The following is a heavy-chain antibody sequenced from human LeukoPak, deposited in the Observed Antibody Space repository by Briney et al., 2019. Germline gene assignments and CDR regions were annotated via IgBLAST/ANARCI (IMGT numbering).Heavy chain of an antibody. CDR1: GGSFSGYY. CDR2: INHSGST. D-gene: IGHD6-19*01. J-gene: IGHJ2*01. CDR3: ARVLEGSSGQHWYFDL. V-gene: IGHV4-34*01. Sequence: PSETLSLTCAVYGGSFSGYYWSWIRQPPGKGLEWIGEINHSGSTNYNPSLKSRVTISVDTSKNQFSLRLSSVTAADTAVYYCARVLEGSSGQHWYFDLWGRGALVTVSS.